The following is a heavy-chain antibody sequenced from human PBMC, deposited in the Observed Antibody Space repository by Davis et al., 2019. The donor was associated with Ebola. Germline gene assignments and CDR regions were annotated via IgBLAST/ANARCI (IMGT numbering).Heavy chain of an antibody. V-gene: IGHV1-3*01. J-gene: IGHJ4*02. Sequence: ASVKVFCKASGYTFTSYAMHWVRQPPGHRLEWMGWINAGNGNTKYSQKFQGRVNITRDTSASTAYMELSSLRSEDTAVYYGARDITVTPLDYWGQGTLVTVSS. CDR1: GYTFTSYA. D-gene: IGHD4-17*01. CDR2: INAGNGNT. CDR3: ARDITVTPLDY.